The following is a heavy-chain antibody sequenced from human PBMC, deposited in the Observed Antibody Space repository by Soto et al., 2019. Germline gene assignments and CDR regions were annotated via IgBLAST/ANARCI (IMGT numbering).Heavy chain of an antibody. D-gene: IGHD2-2*02. CDR2: IIPIFGTA. CDR1: GGAFSSYA. V-gene: IGHV1-69*06. J-gene: IGHJ6*02. CDR3: ARGGVVPAAINYYYGMDV. Sequence: SVKVSCKAPGGAFSSYAIRWARQAPGQVLEWMGGIIPIFGTANYAQKFQGRVTITAEKSTSTAYMELSSLRSEDTAVYYCARGGVVPAAINYYYGMDVWGQGTTVTVSS.